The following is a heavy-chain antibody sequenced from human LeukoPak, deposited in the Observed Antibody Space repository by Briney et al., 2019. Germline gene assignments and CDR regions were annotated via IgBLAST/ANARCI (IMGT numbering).Heavy chain of an antibody. CDR1: GYTFTAYY. CDR3: MRGVLIITPQFDY. V-gene: IGHV1-2*02. D-gene: IGHD3-3*01. J-gene: IGHJ4*02. Sequence: ASVKVSCKTSGYTFTAYYIHWVRQAPGQGLEWMGWINPNSGGTYYAQKFQGRVSMTRDTSIRSVYMELSGLKSDDTAIYYCMRGVLIITPQFDYWGQGTLVAVSS. CDR2: INPNSGGT.